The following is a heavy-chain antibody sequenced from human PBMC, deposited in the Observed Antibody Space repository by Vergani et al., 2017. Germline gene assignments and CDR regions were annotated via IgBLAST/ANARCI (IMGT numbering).Heavy chain of an antibody. CDR3: ARGQWLPTLAFDY. CDR1: GYTFTGYY. J-gene: IGHJ4*02. V-gene: IGHV1-2*02. Sequence: QVQLGQSGAEVKKPGASVKVSCKASGYTFTGYYMHWVRQAPGQGLEWMGWINPNSGGTNYAKKFQGRVTMTRDTSISTAYMELSRLRSDDTAVYYCARGQWLPTLAFDYWGQGTLVTVSS. D-gene: IGHD6-19*01. CDR2: INPNSGGT.